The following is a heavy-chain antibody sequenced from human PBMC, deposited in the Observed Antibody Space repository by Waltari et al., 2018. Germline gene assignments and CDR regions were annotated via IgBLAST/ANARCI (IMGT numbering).Heavy chain of an antibody. Sequence: QVQLQQWGAGLLRPSETLSLTCAVNGGSLSGSFWSWFRQAPGKGLEWIAEINYGGSATANPSLESRVTISIDTAKNQIFLKMNSVTAADTGLYYCAKQLVDVWDGLGGFDVWGQGTMITVSS. CDR1: GGSLSGSF. CDR3: AKQLVDVWDGLGGFDV. V-gene: IGHV4-34*01. D-gene: IGHD3-16*01. CDR2: INYGGSA. J-gene: IGHJ3*01.